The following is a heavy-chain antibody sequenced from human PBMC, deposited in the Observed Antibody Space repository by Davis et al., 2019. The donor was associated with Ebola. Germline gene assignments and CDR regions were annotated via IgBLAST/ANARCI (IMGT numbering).Heavy chain of an antibody. CDR3: ARHALSLGGRDFDY. CDR2: ISGRTSYS. V-gene: IGHV3-11*06. J-gene: IGHJ4*02. Sequence: PGGSLRLSCAASGFDFRDYYMSWIRQAPGKGLEWVSYISGRTSYSSYADSVKGRFTISRDNAKDSLYLQMNSLRAEDTAVYHCARHALSLGGRDFDYWGQGTLVAVSS. CDR1: GFDFRDYY. D-gene: IGHD2-15*01.